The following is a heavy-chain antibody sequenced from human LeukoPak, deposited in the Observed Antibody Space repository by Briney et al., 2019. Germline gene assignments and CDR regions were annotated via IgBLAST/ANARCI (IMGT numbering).Heavy chain of an antibody. V-gene: IGHV1-2*02. CDR1: GYIFTGYY. CDR2: INPNSGGT. Sequence: ASVKVSCKASGYIFTGYYMHWARQAPGQGLEWMGWINPNSGGTNYAQKFQGRVTMTRDTSISTAYMELSRLRSDDTAVYYCARVPDLYYFDYWGQGTLVTVSS. CDR3: ARVPDLYYFDY. J-gene: IGHJ4*02.